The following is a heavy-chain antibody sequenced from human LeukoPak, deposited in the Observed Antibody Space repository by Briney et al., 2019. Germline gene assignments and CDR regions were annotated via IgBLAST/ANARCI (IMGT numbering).Heavy chain of an antibody. V-gene: IGHV4-4*07. D-gene: IGHD3/OR15-3a*01. J-gene: IGHJ4*02. CDR1: GASISNYY. CDR3: ARDVGFWTGFLDY. CDR2: IYASGST. Sequence: SETLSLTCTVSGASISNYYWSWIRQPAGKGLEWIGRIYASGSTNYNPSLKSRVTMSVDTSKSQFSLNLSSVTAADTAVYYCARDVGFWTGFLDYWGQGTLVTVSS.